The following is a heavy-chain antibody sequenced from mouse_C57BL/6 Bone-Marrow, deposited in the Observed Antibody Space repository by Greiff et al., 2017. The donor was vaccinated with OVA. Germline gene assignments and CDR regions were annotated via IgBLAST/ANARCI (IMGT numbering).Heavy chain of an antibody. J-gene: IGHJ2*01. V-gene: IGHV1-4*01. CDR2: INPSSGYT. Sequence: VQLQQSGAELARPGASVKMSCKASGYTFTSYTMHWVKQRPGQGLEWIGYINPSSGYTKYNQKFKDKATLTANKSSSTAYMQLISLTSDDSAVYYCARRGLRRGYYFDYWGQGTTLTVSS. CDR3: ARRGLRRGYYFDY. D-gene: IGHD2-2*01. CDR1: GYTFTSYT.